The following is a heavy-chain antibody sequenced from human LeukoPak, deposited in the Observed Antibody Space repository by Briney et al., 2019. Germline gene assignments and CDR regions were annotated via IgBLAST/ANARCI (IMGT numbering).Heavy chain of an antibody. V-gene: IGHV1-2*02. CDR1: GYTFTGYY. Sequence: ASVKVSCKASGYTFTGYYMHWVRQAPGQGLECMGWINPNSGGTNYAQKFQGRVTMTRDTSISTAYMELSRLRSDDTAVYYCARVSFAGSGSYQEPPFDYWGQGTLVTVSS. CDR3: ARVSFAGSGSYQEPPFDY. CDR2: INPNSGGT. J-gene: IGHJ4*02. D-gene: IGHD3-10*01.